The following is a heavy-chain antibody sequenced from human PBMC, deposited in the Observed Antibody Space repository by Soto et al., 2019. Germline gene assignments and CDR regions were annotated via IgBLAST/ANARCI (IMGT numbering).Heavy chain of an antibody. V-gene: IGHV1-2*04. J-gene: IGHJ6*03. CDR3: ARESGGATATLDYYYFYMDV. CDR1: GDSFNDYY. Sequence: QVPLVQSGAEVRKPGASVTVSCRSSGDSFNDYYIHWVRQDPGQGFEWMGWINPNGGVTKYAQKFQGWVSMTRDTSIRTVYMQLSRLRSDDTAVYYCARESGGATATLDYYYFYMDVWGTGTTVTVSS. CDR2: INPNGGVT. D-gene: IGHD5-12*01.